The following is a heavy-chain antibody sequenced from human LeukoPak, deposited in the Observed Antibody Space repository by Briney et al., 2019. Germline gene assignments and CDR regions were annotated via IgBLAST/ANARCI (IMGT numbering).Heavy chain of an antibody. CDR1: GFTFSSYD. V-gene: IGHV3-30*02. D-gene: IGHD6-13*01. J-gene: IGHJ4*02. CDR3: AKDISSSSWGNFDY. Sequence: PGGSLILSCAASGFTFSSYDMHWVRQAPGKGLEWVAFIRYDGSNKYYADSVKGRFTISRDNSKNTLYLQMSSLRAEDTAVYYCAKDISSSSWGNFDYWGQGTLVTVSS. CDR2: IRYDGSNK.